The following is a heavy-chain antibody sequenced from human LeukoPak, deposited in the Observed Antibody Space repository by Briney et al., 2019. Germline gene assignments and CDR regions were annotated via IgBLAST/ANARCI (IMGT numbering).Heavy chain of an antibody. CDR1: GFTFSDYY. CDR3: ARAIGSSWGKVDY. J-gene: IGHJ4*02. V-gene: IGHV3-74*01. Sequence: GGSLRLSCVASGFTFSDYYMDWVRQAPGKGLVWVSRIKTDGSRTNYADSVKGRFTISRDNAKNTVYLEMNRLRSEDTAVYYCARAIGSSWGKVDYWGQGTLVTVSS. D-gene: IGHD6-13*01. CDR2: IKTDGSRT.